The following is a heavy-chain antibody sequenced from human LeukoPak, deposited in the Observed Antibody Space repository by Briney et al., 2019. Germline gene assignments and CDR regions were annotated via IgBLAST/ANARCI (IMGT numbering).Heavy chain of an antibody. D-gene: IGHD4-11*01. CDR1: GGSFSGYY. CDR3: ARDGTVTTTNWFDP. V-gene: IGHV4-34*01. Sequence: SETLSLTCAVYGGSFSGYYWSWIRQPPGKGLEWIGEINHSGSTNYNPSLKSRVTISVDTSKNQFSLKLSFVTAADTAVYYCARDGTVTTTNWFDPWGQGTLVTVSS. CDR2: INHSGST. J-gene: IGHJ5*02.